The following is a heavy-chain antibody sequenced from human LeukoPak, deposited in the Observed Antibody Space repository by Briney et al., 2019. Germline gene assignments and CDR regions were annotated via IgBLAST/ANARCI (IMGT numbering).Heavy chain of an antibody. J-gene: IGHJ3*02. Sequence: GGSLRLSCAVSGFIFNNYIMTWVRQAPGKGLEWVSSISGSGGSTYYTDSVKGRFTISRDNAKNTLYLQMNSLRAEDTALYYCTKDQFPYSASSFDMWGQGTMVTVSS. CDR1: GFIFNNYI. D-gene: IGHD1-26*01. V-gene: IGHV3-23*01. CDR2: ISGSGGST. CDR3: TKDQFPYSASSFDM.